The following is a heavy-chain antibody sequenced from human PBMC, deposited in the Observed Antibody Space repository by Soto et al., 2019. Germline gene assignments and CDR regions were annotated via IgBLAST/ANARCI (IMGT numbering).Heavy chain of an antibody. V-gene: IGHV4-59*12. CDR1: GGSIINYY. D-gene: IGHD3-16*01. CDR2: IFHSGNT. J-gene: IGHJ5*02. CDR3: AKEGLFDFGGWFDP. Sequence: SETLSLICTVFGGSIINYYWSWIRQPPGKGLEWIGNIFHSGNTNYNPSLKSRVTILVDTSKNQFSLKLTSVTAADTAVYYCAKEGLFDFGGWFDPWGQGNLVTVSS.